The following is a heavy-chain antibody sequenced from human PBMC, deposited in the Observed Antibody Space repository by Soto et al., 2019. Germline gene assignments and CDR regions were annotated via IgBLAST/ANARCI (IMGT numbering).Heavy chain of an antibody. CDR3: ARGGGWKGYYYYGMDV. J-gene: IGHJ6*02. V-gene: IGHV4-4*02. Sequence: SETLSLTCAVSGGSISSSNWWSWVRQPPGKGLEWIGEIYHSGSTNYNPSLKSRVTISVDKSKNQFSLKLSSVTAADTAVYYCARGGGWKGYYYYGMDVWGQGTTVTVSS. D-gene: IGHD1-1*01. CDR1: GGSISSSNW. CDR2: IYHSGST.